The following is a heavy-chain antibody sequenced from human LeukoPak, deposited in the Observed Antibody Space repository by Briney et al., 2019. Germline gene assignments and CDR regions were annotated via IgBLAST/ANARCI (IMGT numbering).Heavy chain of an antibody. V-gene: IGHV3-23*01. J-gene: IGHJ4*02. CDR1: GFTFSSYA. Sequence: GGSLRLSCAASGFTFSSYAMSWVRQAPGKGLEWVSAISGRGGSTYYADSVKGRFTISRDNSKNTLYLQMNSLRAEDTAVYYCARVGTAEGTLEDYWGQGTLVTVSS. CDR2: ISGRGGST. D-gene: IGHD6-13*01. CDR3: ARVGTAEGTLEDY.